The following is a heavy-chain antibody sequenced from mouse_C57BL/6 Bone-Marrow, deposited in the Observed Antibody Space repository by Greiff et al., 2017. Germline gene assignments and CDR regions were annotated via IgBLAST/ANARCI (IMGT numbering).Heavy chain of an antibody. V-gene: IGHV1-50*01. Sequence: QVQLQQPGAELVKPGASVKLSCKASGYTFTSYWMQWVKQRPGQGLEWIGEIDPSDSYTNYNQKFKGKATLTVDTSSSTAYMQLSSLTSEDSAVYYCARRKGFAYWGQGTLVIVSA. CDR3: ARRKGFAY. CDR1: GYTFTSYW. J-gene: IGHJ3*01. CDR2: IDPSDSYT.